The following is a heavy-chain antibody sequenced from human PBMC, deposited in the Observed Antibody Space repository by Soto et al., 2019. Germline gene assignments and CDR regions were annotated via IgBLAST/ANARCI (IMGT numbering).Heavy chain of an antibody. CDR2: MNPNSGNT. CDR1: GYTFTSYD. J-gene: IGHJ5*02. V-gene: IGHV1-8*01. CDR3: ARVGEYYDFWSGYWGFDP. D-gene: IGHD3-3*01. Sequence: QVQLVQSGAEVKKPGASVKVSCKASGYTFTSYDINWVRQATGQGPEWMGWMNPNSGNTGYAQKFQGRVTMTRNTSISTAYMELSSLRSEDTAVYYCARVGEYYDFWSGYWGFDPWGQGTLVTVSS.